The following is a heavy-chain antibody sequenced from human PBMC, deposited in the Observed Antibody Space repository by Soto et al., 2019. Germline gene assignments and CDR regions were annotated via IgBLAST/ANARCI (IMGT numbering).Heavy chain of an antibody. Sequence: QVQLQESGPGLVKPSETLSLTCTVSAGSISSYYWSWIRQPPGKGLVWIGYIYYSGITDYNPPLQSRVTVSAEPARAQLPLTLRPVTAADTAVYYCARGCGVYYSDCWCQGTLVTVSS. CDR1: AGSISSYY. CDR3: ARGCGVYYSDC. CDR2: IYYSGIT. V-gene: IGHV4-59*01. D-gene: IGHD3-3*01. J-gene: IGHJ4*02.